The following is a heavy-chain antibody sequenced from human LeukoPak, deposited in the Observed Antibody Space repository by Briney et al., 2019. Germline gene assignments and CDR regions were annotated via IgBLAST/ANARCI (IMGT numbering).Heavy chain of an antibody. J-gene: IGHJ4*02. V-gene: IGHV1-69*05. D-gene: IGHD5-24*01. CDR3: AKEFIAGDGHVDCDS. Sequence: VASVKVSCKASGGTFSSYAISWVRQAPGQGLEWMGGIIPIFGTANYAQKFQGRVTITTDESTSTAYMELSSLRSEDTAVYYCAKEFIAGDGHVDCDSWGQGTLVTVSS. CDR1: GGTFSSYA. CDR2: IIPIFGTA.